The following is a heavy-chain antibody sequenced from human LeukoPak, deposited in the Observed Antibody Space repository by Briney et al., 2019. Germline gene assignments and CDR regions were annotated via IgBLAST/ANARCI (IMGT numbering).Heavy chain of an antibody. CDR1: GGTFSDYT. J-gene: IGHJ4*02. D-gene: IGHD2-2*01. CDR3: ARGEYQLPH. CDR2: ISANNGDT. Sequence: ASVKVSCKASGGTFSDYTITWVRQAPGQGLEWMGWISANNGDTNYAQKLQGRVTMTTDTSTSTAYMELRSLRSDDTAVYYCARGEYQLPHWGQGTLVTVSS. V-gene: IGHV1-18*01.